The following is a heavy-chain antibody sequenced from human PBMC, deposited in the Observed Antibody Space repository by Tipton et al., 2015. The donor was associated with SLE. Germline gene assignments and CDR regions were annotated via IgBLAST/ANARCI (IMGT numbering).Heavy chain of an antibody. Sequence: TLSLTCTVSGASVDRSGFYWGWLRQSPGKGLEWIGTVYYSGSTYYHPSLKSRVTISIDRSNNQFSLKLNSVTAADTAVYYCARERGERYTSRIDLWGQGTLVTVSS. CDR2: VYYSGST. D-gene: IGHD3-16*01. CDR3: ARERGERYTSRIDL. V-gene: IGHV4-39*07. CDR1: GASVDRSGFY. J-gene: IGHJ5*02.